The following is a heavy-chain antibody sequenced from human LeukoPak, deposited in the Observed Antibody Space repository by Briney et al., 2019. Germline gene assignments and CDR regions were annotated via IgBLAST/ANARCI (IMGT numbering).Heavy chain of an antibody. Sequence: ASVKVSCKVSGYTFTDYYMHWVQQALGKGLEWMGLVDPEDGETIYAEKFQGRVTITADTSTDTAYMELSSLRSEDTAVYYCATLGAFNDYYYMDVWGKGTTVTVSS. CDR2: VDPEDGET. CDR1: GYTFTDYY. D-gene: IGHD3-16*01. J-gene: IGHJ6*03. V-gene: IGHV1-69-2*01. CDR3: ATLGAFNDYYYMDV.